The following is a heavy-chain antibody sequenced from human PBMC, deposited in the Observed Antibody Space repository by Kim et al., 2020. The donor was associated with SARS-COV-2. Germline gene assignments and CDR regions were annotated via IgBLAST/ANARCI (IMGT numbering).Heavy chain of an antibody. J-gene: IGHJ4*02. CDR3: ARRGGISDDI. CDR1: GYSFNSYG. CDR2: IGASGT. Sequence: GGSLRLSCTASGYSFNSYGMTWVRQVPGKGLEWLSVIGASGTDYADSVKGRFSISRDNSKNTVYLQMNSLRVDDTAEYYCARRGGISDDIWGQGSLVTVSS. D-gene: IGHD2-15*01. V-gene: IGHV3-23*01.